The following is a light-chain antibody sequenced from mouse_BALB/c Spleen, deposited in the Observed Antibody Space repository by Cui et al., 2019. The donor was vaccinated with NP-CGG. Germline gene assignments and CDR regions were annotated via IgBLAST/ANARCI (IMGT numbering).Light chain of an antibody. V-gene: IGLV1*01. CDR1: TGAVTTSNY. Sequence: QAFLTPESACTTLPGETVTLTCRSSTGAVTTSNYANWVQEKPDHLFTGLIGGTKNRAPGVPARFSGSLIGDKAALTITGAQTEDEAIYFCALWYSNHWVFGGGTKLTVL. CDR2: GTK. J-gene: IGLJ1*01. CDR3: ALWYSNHWV.